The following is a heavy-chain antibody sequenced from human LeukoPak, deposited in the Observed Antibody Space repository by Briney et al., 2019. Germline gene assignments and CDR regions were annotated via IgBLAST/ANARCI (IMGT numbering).Heavy chain of an antibody. J-gene: IGHJ4*02. D-gene: IGHD6-19*01. CDR3: ARDRRSGLDH. CDR1: GFSFSSSW. CDR2: LKQDAYQT. Sequence: PGGSLRLSCAASGFSFSSSWMARVRQAPGQGLEWVANLKQDAYQTFYLESVKGRFTISRDNAKNSLYLYMNSLRVEDTAMYYCARDRRSGLDHWGQGALVTVSS. V-gene: IGHV3-7*03.